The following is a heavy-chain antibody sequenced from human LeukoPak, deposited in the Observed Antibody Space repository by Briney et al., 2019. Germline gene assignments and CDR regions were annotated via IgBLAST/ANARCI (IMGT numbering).Heavy chain of an antibody. D-gene: IGHD6-13*01. Sequence: GGSLRLSCAASGFIFSTNWMSWFRQAPGKGLEWVANINQDGSEKYYVDSVKGRLTISRDNAKNSLYLQMNSLRAEDTAVYYCARIGLFYSSRYYSDFWGQGTLVTVSS. CDR2: INQDGSEK. V-gene: IGHV3-7*01. CDR1: GFIFSTNW. J-gene: IGHJ4*02. CDR3: ARIGLFYSSRYYSDF.